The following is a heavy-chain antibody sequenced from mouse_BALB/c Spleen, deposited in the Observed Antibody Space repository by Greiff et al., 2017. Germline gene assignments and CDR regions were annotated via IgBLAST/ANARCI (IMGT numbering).Heavy chain of an antibody. J-gene: IGHJ1*01. V-gene: IGHV3-6*02. CDR1: GYSITSGYY. CDR3: ARAVGRYFDV. D-gene: IGHD1-1*01. Sequence: DVKLQESGPGLVKPSQSLSLTCSVTGYSITSGYYWNWIRQFPGNKLEWMGYISYDGSNNYNPSLKNRISITRDTSKNQFFLKLNSVTTEDTATYYCARAVGRYFDVWGAGTTVTVSA. CDR2: ISYDGSN.